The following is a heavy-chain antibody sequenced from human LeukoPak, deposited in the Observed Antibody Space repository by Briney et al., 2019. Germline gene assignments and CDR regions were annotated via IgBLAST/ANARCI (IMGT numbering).Heavy chain of an antibody. J-gene: IGHJ4*02. CDR3: AKDQNWEGGY. V-gene: IGHV3-23*01. D-gene: IGHD7-27*01. CDR2: INYSGVST. Sequence: GGSLRLSCAASGFTFSNYDMTWIRQAPGKGLEWVSVINYSGVSTNYADSVKGRFTISRDNSKNTVYLQMNSLRVEDTAVYYCAKDQNWEGGYWGQGTLVTVSS. CDR1: GFTFSNYD.